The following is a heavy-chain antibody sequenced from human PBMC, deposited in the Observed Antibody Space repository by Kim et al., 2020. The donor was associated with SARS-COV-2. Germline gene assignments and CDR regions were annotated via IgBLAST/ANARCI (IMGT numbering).Heavy chain of an antibody. V-gene: IGHV3-53*01. Sequence: DSVKGRFTISRNNTKNTLYLQINSLRTEETAVYDCAGAMVRGVIITGGMDVWGQGTTVTVSS. J-gene: IGHJ6*02. D-gene: IGHD3-10*01. CDR3: AGAMVRGVIITGGMDV.